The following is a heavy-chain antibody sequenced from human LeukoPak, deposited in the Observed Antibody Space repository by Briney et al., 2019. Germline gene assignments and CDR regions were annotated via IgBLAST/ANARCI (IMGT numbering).Heavy chain of an antibody. J-gene: IGHJ4*02. V-gene: IGHV4-59*01. CDR3: ARADYDTSAYYYTFDY. CDR2: IYYRCST. D-gene: IGHD3-22*01. Sequence: SETLSLTCTVSGGSINGYYWSWIRQPPEKGLEWIGYIYYRCSTNYNPSLKSRVTISVDTSKNQFSLKLSSVTAADTAVYYCARADYDTSAYYYTFDYWGQGSLVTVSS. CDR1: GGSINGYY.